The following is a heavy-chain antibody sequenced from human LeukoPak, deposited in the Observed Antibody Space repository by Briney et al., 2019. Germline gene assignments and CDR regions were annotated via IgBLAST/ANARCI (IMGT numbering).Heavy chain of an antibody. CDR1: GFTFSSYW. J-gene: IGHJ4*02. CDR2: INSDGSST. V-gene: IGHV3-74*01. Sequence: PGGSLTLSCAASGFTFSSYWMHWVRQAPGKGLVWVSRINSDGSSTSYADSVKGRFTISRDNAKNTLYLQMNSLRAEDTAVYYCARVMGYFDWLPQGGSIDYWGQGTLVTVSS. D-gene: IGHD3-9*01. CDR3: ARVMGYFDWLPQGGSIDY.